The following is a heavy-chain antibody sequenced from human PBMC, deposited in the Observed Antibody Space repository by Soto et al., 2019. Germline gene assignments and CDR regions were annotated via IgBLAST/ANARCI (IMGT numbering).Heavy chain of an antibody. CDR1: GFTFSSYG. Sequence: QVQLVESGGGVVQPGRSLRLSCAASGFTFSSYGMHWVRQAPGKGLEWVAVIWYDGSNKYYADSVKGRFTISRDNSKNTLYLQMNSLRAEDTAVYYCAREGEQLVKWGDWYCYVDVWGKGTTVTVSS. D-gene: IGHD6-6*01. CDR3: AREGEQLVKWGDWYCYVDV. J-gene: IGHJ6*03. CDR2: IWYDGSNK. V-gene: IGHV3-33*01.